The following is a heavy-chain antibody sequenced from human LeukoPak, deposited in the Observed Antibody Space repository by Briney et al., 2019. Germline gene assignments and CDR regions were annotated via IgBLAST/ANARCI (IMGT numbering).Heavy chain of an antibody. CDR3: AHGAMYQLDY. V-gene: IGHV3-23*01. D-gene: IGHD2-2*01. CDR2: IIGGGGST. J-gene: IGHJ4*02. Sequence: GGSLRLSCAVSGFPFSSHGMSWVRQAPGKGLEWVSGIIGGGGSTYYADSVKGRFTISGDNSRNTLFLQMNSLRAEDTAVYYCAHGAMYQLDYWGQGTLVTVSS. CDR1: GFPFSSHG.